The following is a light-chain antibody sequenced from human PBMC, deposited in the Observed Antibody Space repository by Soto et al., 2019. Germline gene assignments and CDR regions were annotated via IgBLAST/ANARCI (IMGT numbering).Light chain of an antibody. CDR3: QRSNNCPS. J-gene: IGKJ5*01. V-gene: IGKV3-15*01. CDR2: DIS. Sequence: MTQARASRCVSPCGGATRSCRASKTVSRNLALYQRRPGEAPGLLIYDISNRAGGVPARFSGSGSETEFTLTIRSLQTEDFAVDFCQRSNNCPSSGQGTPL. CDR1: KTVSRN.